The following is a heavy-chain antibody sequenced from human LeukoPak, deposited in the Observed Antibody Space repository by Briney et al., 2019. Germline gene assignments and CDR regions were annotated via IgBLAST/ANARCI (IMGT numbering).Heavy chain of an antibody. J-gene: IGHJ4*02. D-gene: IGHD5-12*01. V-gene: IGHV3-23*01. CDR1: GFTFITYA. CDR2: ISGRGVTT. Sequence: GGSLRLSCAASGFTFITYAMTWVRQAPGKGLEWVTVISGRGVTTYYADSVKGRFTITRDNSKDTLYLQMNSLSADDTAVYYYAKEAASGYTSEYFDYWGQGTLVTVSS. CDR3: AKEAASGYTSEYFDY.